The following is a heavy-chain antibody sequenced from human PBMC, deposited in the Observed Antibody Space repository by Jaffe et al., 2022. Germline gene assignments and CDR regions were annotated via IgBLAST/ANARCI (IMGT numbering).Heavy chain of an antibody. V-gene: IGHV1-46*01. CDR1: GYTFTSYY. D-gene: IGHD3-22*01. CDR2: INPSGGST. Sequence: QVQLVQSGAEVKKPGASVKVSCKASGYTFTSYYMHWVRQAPGQGLEWMGIINPSGGSTSYAQKFQGRVTMTRDTSTSTVYMELSSLRSEDTAVYYCARGRQSGYYLVSFDYWGQGTLVTVSS. J-gene: IGHJ4*02. CDR3: ARGRQSGYYLVSFDY.